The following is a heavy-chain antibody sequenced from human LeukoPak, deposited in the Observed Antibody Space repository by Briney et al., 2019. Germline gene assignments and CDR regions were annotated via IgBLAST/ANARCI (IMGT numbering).Heavy chain of an antibody. J-gene: IGHJ4*02. CDR3: ARLTMRWELCFDY. CDR1: GGSISSSSYY. D-gene: IGHD1-26*01. CDR2: IYYSGST. Sequence: SETLSLTCTVSGGSISSSSYYWGWIRQPPGKGLEWIGSIYYSGSTYYNPSLKSRVTISVDTPKNQFSLKLSSVTAADTAVYYCARLTMRWELCFDYWGQGTLVTVSS. V-gene: IGHV4-39*01.